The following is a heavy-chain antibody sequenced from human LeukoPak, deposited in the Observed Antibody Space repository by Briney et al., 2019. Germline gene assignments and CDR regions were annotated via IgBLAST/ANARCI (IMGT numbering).Heavy chain of an antibody. D-gene: IGHD2-2*01. J-gene: IGHJ5*02. CDR3: ARGRGDIVVVPAARGKNWFDP. CDR1: GVSFSGYY. Sequence: SETLSLTCAVYGVSFSGYYWSWIRQPPGKGLEWIGEINHSGSTNYNPSLKSRVTISVDTSKNKLSLQLSSVTAADTAVYYCARGRGDIVVVPAARGKNWFDPWGQGTLVTVSS. V-gene: IGHV4-34*01. CDR2: INHSGST.